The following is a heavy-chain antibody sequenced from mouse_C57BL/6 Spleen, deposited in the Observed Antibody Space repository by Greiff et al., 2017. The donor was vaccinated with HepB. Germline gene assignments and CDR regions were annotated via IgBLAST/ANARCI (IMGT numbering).Heavy chain of an antibody. V-gene: IGHV3-6*01. CDR3: AREGGLGLPFAY. D-gene: IGHD2-13*01. CDR2: ISYDGSN. J-gene: IGHJ3*01. CDR1: GYSITSGYY. Sequence: VQLQQSGPGLVKPSQSLSLTCSVTGYSITSGYYWNWIRQFPGNKLEWMGYISYDGSNNYNPSLKNRISITRDTSKNQFFLKLNSVTTEDTATYYCAREGGLGLPFAYWGQGTLVTVSA.